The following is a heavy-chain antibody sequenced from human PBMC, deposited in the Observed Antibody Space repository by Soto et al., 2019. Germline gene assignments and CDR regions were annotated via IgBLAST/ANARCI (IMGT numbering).Heavy chain of an antibody. V-gene: IGHV4-4*07. CDR3: ARGQRFSDWFDP. CDR2: VYSSGGT. J-gene: IGHJ5*02. CDR1: GGSMTSYY. D-gene: IGHD3-3*01. Sequence: SEILSLTCTVSGGSMTSYYWTWIRQPAGKGLEWIGRVYSSGGTHYNPSLKGRVTISLDTSKNQFSLRLLSVTDADTAVYFCARGQRFSDWFDPWGQGTLVTVS.